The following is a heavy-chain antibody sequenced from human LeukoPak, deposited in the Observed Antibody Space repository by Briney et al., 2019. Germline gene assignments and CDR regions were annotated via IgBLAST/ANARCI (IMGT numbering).Heavy chain of an antibody. D-gene: IGHD2-2*01. CDR1: GFTFDDYA. Sequence: PGGSLRLSCAASGFTFDDYAMHWVRQAPGKGLEWVSRISWNSGIIGYADSVKGRFTISRDNAKNSLYLQMNSLRAEDTALYYCAKDIVTAAMGDFYYYGMDVWGQGTTVTVFS. CDR3: AKDIVTAAMGDFYYYGMDV. J-gene: IGHJ6*02. CDR2: ISWNSGII. V-gene: IGHV3-9*01.